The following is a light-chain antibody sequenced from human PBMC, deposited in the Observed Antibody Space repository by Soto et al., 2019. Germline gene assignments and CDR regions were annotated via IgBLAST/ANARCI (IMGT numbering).Light chain of an antibody. J-gene: IGKJ2*01. CDR3: LRYGTSRGT. CDR1: ESVTSNQ. Sequence: IVLTQSPGTLSLSPGERATLSCRASESVTSNQLAWYQQKPGQAPRLLIYGAFIRASGIPDRFSGSGSGTDFTLTISALEPEDFAVYYCLRYGTSRGTFGQGTKLEIK. V-gene: IGKV3-20*01. CDR2: GAF.